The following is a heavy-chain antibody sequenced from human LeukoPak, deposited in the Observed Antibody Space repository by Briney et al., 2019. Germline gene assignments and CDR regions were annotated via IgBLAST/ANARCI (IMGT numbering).Heavy chain of an antibody. V-gene: IGHV4-31*03. D-gene: IGHD6-19*01. Sequence: SETLSLTCTVSGGSISSGGYYWSWIRQHPGKGLEWIGYIYYSGSTYYNPSLKSRVTISVDTSKNQFSLKLSSVTAADTAVYYCARDGGQGSGWLQCFDYWGQGTLVTVSS. J-gene: IGHJ4*02. CDR2: IYYSGST. CDR3: ARDGGQGSGWLQCFDY. CDR1: GGSISSGGYY.